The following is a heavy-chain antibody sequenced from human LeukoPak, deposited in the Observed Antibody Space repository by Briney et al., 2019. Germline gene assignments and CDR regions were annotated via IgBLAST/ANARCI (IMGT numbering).Heavy chain of an antibody. CDR2: IYSGGST. CDR1: GFTVSSNY. CDR3: ARVSSSWAEYFDY. V-gene: IGHV3-66*01. Sequence: GGSLRLSCAASGFTVSSNYMSWVRQAPGKGLEWVSVIYSGGSTYYADSVKGRFTISRDNSKNTLYLQMNSLRAEDTAVYYCARVSSSWAEYFDYWGQGTLVTVSS. J-gene: IGHJ4*02. D-gene: IGHD6-13*01.